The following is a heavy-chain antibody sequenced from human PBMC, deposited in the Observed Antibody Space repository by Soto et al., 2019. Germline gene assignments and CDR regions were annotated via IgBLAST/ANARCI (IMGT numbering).Heavy chain of an antibody. D-gene: IGHD4-17*01. CDR1: GYTXTHYG. CDR2: INRFYCHT. V-gene: IGHV1-18*04. CDR3: ARDLDSGGKYWYIDV. Sequence: SXKVSFKASGYTXTHYGIPLVRQAPGQGLEWIGWINRFYCHTHYLKKLHDIIAMSTDTSTNTAYIELRILRSYDTAVYYCARDLDSGGKYWYIDVWGRGTLVTVS. J-gene: IGHJ2*01.